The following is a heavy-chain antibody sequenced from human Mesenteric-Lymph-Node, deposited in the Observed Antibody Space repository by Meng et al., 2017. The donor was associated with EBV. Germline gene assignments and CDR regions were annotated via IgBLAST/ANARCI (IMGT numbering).Heavy chain of an antibody. CDR3: ATEHTSTWYQGSFDY. Sequence: QRQRVQSGAEVKKPGDSVEVSCKTTGYTFTSYVIHWVRQAPGQRLEWMGWINADKANTKYSQKFQGRVTITRDTSANTAYMELSSLGSEDTAVYYCATEHTSTWYQGSFDYWGQGTLVTVSS. CDR1: GYTFTSYV. CDR2: INADKANT. D-gene: IGHD6-13*01. V-gene: IGHV1-3*01. J-gene: IGHJ4*02.